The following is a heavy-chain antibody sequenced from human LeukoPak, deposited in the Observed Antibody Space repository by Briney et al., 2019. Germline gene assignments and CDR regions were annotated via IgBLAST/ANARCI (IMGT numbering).Heavy chain of an antibody. CDR1: GFTFSSYA. V-gene: IGHV3-30*04. Sequence: GGSLRLSCAASGFTFSSYAMHWVRQAPGKGLEWVAVISYGGSNKYYADSVKGRFTISRDNSKNTLYLQMNSLRAEDTAVYYCAKWNAYYDSSGYYRYFDYWGQGTLVTVSS. CDR2: ISYGGSNK. D-gene: IGHD3-22*01. J-gene: IGHJ4*02. CDR3: AKWNAYYDSSGYYRYFDY.